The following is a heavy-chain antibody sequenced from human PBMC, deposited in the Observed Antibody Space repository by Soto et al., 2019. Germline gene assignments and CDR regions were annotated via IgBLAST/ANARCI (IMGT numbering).Heavy chain of an antibody. J-gene: IGHJ4*02. CDR2: IDNSGNI. CDR1: GGSISSGGYY. CDR3: VRGNDFGDFFDY. Sequence: SETLSLTCTVSGGSISSGGYYWSWIRQPPGKGLEWIGYIDNSGNIYHNPSLKSRLTISLDTSKNQFSLKVSSVTAADTAVYYCVRGNDFGDFFDYWGQGTLVTVSS. V-gene: IGHV4-30-4*08. D-gene: IGHD4-17*01.